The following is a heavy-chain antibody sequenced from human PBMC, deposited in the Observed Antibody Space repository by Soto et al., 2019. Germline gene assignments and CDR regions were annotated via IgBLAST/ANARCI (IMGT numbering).Heavy chain of an antibody. J-gene: IGHJ4*02. CDR3: ARDNYDGSGYYFPDY. D-gene: IGHD3-22*01. V-gene: IGHV1-18*01. CDR2: ISGYDGDT. Sequence: QVQLAQSGAEVKKPGASVKVSCKASGYTFSSYGFTWVRQAPGQGLEWMGWISGYDGDTKYAQNCQARVTMTTDTSTSTAYMELRSLRSDDTAVYYCARDNYDGSGYYFPDYWGQGTLVTVSS. CDR1: GYTFSSYG.